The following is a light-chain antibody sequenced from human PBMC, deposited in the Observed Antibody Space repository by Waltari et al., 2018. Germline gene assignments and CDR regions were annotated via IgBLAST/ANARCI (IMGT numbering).Light chain of an antibody. CDR2: SNN. J-gene: IGLJ2*01. V-gene: IGLV1-44*01. Sequence: QSMLTQPPSASGTPGQWVPIPRSGGRSNIGTNTFTSYQQVPGTAPKLPIYSNNQRPSGVPDRFSGSRSGTSASLAISGPQSEDEGEYYCAAWDASLNALLFGGGTTLTVL. CDR3: AAWDASLNALL. CDR1: RSNIGTNT.